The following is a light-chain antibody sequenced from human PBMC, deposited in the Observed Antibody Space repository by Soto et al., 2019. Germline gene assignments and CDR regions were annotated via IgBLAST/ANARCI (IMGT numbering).Light chain of an antibody. V-gene: IGLV1-40*01. CDR2: DNT. Sequence: QSVLTQPPSVSGAPGQRVTISCTGSRNTNIGAGYKVHWYQLLPGTAPKLLIYDNTNRPSGVPDRFSGSQSGTSASLAITGLQAEDEADYYCQSYDSDLRGVVFGGGTKLTVL. J-gene: IGLJ2*01. CDR1: RNTNIGAGYK. CDR3: QSYDSDLRGVV.